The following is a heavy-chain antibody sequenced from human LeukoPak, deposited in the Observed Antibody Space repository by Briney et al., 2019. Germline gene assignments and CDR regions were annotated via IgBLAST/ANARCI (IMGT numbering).Heavy chain of an antibody. CDR2: ISGSGGST. D-gene: IGHD5-12*01. CDR1: GFTFSSYA. V-gene: IGHV3-23*01. CDR3: AKDTGGYSGYEGVFDF. J-gene: IGHJ4*02. Sequence: PGGSLRLSCAASGFTFSSYAMSWVRQAPGKGLEWVSDISGSGGSTYYADSVKGRFTISRDNSKNTLYLQMNSLRAEDTAVYYCAKDTGGYSGYEGVFDFWGQGTLVTVSS.